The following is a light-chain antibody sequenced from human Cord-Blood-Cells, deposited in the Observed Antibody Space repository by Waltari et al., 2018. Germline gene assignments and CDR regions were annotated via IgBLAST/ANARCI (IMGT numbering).Light chain of an antibody. V-gene: IGLV2-14*03. CDR3: SSYTSSSTLV. CDR1: SSDVGGYNY. Sequence: QSALTQPASVSGSPGQSITISCTGTSSDVGGYNYVSWYQQHPGNAPKLLIYDVSNRPSGVSNRFSVSKSGNTASLTISGLQAEDEADYYCSSYTSSSTLVFGGGTKLTVL. J-gene: IGLJ3*02. CDR2: DVS.